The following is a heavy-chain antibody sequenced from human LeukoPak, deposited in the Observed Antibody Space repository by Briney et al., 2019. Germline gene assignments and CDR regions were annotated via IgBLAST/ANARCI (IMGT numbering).Heavy chain of an antibody. CDR2: ITSSSSTI. CDR3: ATYRQVLLPFES. Sequence: PGGSLRLSCAASEFTFSSYSMNWVRQAPGKGLEWVSFITSSSSTIYYADSVKGRFTISRDNAKKSLYLQMNSLRAEDTAVYYCATYRQVLLPFESWGQGTLVTVSS. D-gene: IGHD2-8*02. CDR1: EFTFSSYS. V-gene: IGHV3-48*01. J-gene: IGHJ4*02.